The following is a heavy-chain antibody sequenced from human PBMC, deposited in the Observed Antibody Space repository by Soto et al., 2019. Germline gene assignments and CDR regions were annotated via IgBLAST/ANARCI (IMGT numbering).Heavy chain of an antibody. CDR2: VSYSGST. V-gene: IGHV4-59*01. J-gene: IGHJ2*01. D-gene: IGHD3-3*01. Sequence: QVQLQESGPGLVKPSETLSLICTVSGDSITSYYWSWIRQPPGKGLEWIGHVSYSGSTNFNPSLNGRVTMALDTSKSHFSLRLSSVTAADTAMYFCARDLGYYEGSGFHLARYFDLWGRGTLVTVSS. CDR3: ARDLGYYEGSGFHLARYFDL. CDR1: GDSITSYY.